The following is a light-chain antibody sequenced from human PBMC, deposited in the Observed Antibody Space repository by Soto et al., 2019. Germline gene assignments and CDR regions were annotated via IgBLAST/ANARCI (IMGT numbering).Light chain of an antibody. CDR2: ATS. Sequence: IQMTQSPSSVSASVGDRVTMTCRASQGVGSWLAWYQQKPGKAPNLLIYATSSLQSGVPSRFSGSGSGTDFTLSISSLQPEDFATYYCQQTHSLPLTFGPGTKVDIK. CDR3: QQTHSLPLT. CDR1: QGVGSW. V-gene: IGKV1-12*01. J-gene: IGKJ3*01.